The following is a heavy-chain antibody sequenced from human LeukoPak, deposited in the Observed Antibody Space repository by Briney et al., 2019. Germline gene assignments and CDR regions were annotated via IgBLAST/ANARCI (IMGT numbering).Heavy chain of an antibody. J-gene: IGHJ4*02. CDR1: GFTVSSNY. CDR3: AREDRYCGGDCYSVDY. Sequence: GGSLRLSCAASGFTVSSNYMSWVRQAPGKGLEWVSVIYSGGSTYYADSVKGRFTISRDNSKNTLYLQMNSLRAEDTAVYYCAREDRYCGGDCYSVDYWGQGTLVTVSS. CDR2: IYSGGST. V-gene: IGHV3-66*01. D-gene: IGHD2-21*02.